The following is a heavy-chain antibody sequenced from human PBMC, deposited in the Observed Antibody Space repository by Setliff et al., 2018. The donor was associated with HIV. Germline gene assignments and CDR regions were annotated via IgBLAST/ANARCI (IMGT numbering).Heavy chain of an antibody. Sequence: ASVKVSCKISGYALTEVSMHWVRQAPGKGLEWMGYFDPQDGKTIYAQKFQGRVTMTTDTSASTAYMELRSLRSDDTAVYYCARSGLYCSGGRCYSGAFDIWGQGTMVTVSS. CDR3: ARSGLYCSGGRCYSGAFDI. CDR1: GYALTEVS. CDR2: FDPQDGKT. J-gene: IGHJ3*02. D-gene: IGHD2-15*01. V-gene: IGHV1-24*01.